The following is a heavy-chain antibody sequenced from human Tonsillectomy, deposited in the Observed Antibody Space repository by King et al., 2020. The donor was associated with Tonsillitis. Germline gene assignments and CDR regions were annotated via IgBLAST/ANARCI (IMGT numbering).Heavy chain of an antibody. CDR1: GFTFSGSA. J-gene: IGHJ4*02. CDR2: IRSKVNSYAT. V-gene: IGHV3-73*02. Sequence: VQLVESGGGLVQPGGSLKLPCTASGFTFSGSAMHWVRQASGRGLEWVGRIRSKVNSYATEYAGSVEGRFTVSRDDSNNMAYLQMNSLKTEDTAVYYCTSLGDDTVTTFNYWGQGTLVTVSA. D-gene: IGHD4-11*01. CDR3: TSLGDDTVTTFNY.